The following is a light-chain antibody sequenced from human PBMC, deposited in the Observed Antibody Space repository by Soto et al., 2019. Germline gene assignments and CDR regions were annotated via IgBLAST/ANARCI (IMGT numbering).Light chain of an antibody. Sequence: QSVLTQPPSVSGAPGQKVIISCTGSTSNIGAGNDVQWYQQLPGTAPKLLIYGNDNRPSGVPDRFSGSKSGTSASLAITGLQAEDEADYYCQSSDSSLSGSRVFGGGTKVTV. V-gene: IGLV1-40*01. CDR2: GND. J-gene: IGLJ2*01. CDR3: QSSDSSLSGSRV. CDR1: TSNIGAGND.